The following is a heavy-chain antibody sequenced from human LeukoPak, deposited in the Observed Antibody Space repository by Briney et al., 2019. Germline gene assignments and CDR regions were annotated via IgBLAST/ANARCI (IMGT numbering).Heavy chain of an antibody. V-gene: IGHV4-4*07. CDR2: INTSGST. Sequence: SETLSLTCSVSGDSISNYYWSWIRQPAGKGLEYIGRINTSGSTNYNPSLKSRVTMSVDTSKNQFSLKLNSVAAADTAMYYCARTTGYYNSGWADFDSWGQGTLVTVSS. CDR1: GDSISNYY. J-gene: IGHJ4*02. D-gene: IGHD6-19*01. CDR3: ARTTGYYNSGWADFDS.